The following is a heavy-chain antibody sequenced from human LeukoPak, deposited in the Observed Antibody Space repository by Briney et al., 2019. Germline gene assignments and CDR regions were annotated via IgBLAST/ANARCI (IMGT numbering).Heavy chain of an antibody. D-gene: IGHD3-9*01. Sequence: SQTLSLTCTVSGGSISSGGYYWSWIPQHPGKGLEWIGYIYYSGSTYYNPSLKSRVTISVDTSKNQFTLKLSSVTAADTAVYYCAGGSNYDILTGYYGGAFDIWGQGTMVTVSS. CDR3: AGGSNYDILTGYYGGAFDI. V-gene: IGHV4-31*03. CDR2: IYYSGST. J-gene: IGHJ3*02. CDR1: GGSISSGGYY.